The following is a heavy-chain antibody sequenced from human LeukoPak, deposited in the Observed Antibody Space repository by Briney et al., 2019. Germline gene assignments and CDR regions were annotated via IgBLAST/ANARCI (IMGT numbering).Heavy chain of an antibody. CDR3: ARDLGVAGDYYYYMDV. V-gene: IGHV1-2*02. D-gene: IGHD6-19*01. J-gene: IGHJ6*03. Sequence: ASVKVSCKASGYTFTGCYMHWVRQAPGQGLEWMGWINPNSGGTNYAQEFQGRVTMTRDTSISTAYMELSRLRSDDTAVYYCARDLGVAGDYYYYMDVWGKGTTVTISS. CDR2: INPNSGGT. CDR1: GYTFTGCY.